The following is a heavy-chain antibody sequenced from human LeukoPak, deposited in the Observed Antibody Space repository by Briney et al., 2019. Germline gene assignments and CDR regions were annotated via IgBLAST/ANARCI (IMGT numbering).Heavy chain of an antibody. V-gene: IGHV4-34*01. CDR3: ARGGVLDP. CDR2: INHSGST. Sequence: SETLSLACAVYGGSFSGYYWSWIRQPPGKGLEWIGEINHSGSTNYNPSLKSRVTISVDTSKNQFSLKLSSVTAADTAVYYCARGGVLDPWGQGTLVTVSS. J-gene: IGHJ5*02. CDR1: GGSFSGYY.